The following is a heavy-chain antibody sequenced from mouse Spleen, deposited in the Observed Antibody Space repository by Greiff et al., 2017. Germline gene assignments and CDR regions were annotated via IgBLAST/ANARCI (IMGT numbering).Heavy chain of an antibody. CDR3: VRHGYDYLDY. J-gene: IGHJ2*01. V-gene: IGHV10-1*01. CDR1: GFSFNTYA. CDR2: IRSKSNNYAT. D-gene: IGHD2-3*01. Sequence: EVKLVESGGGLVQPKGSLKLSCAASGFSFNTYAMNWVRQAPGKGLEWVARIRSKSNNYATYYADSVKDRFTISRDDSESMLYLQMNNLKTEDTAMYYCVRHGYDYLDYWGQGTTLTVSS.